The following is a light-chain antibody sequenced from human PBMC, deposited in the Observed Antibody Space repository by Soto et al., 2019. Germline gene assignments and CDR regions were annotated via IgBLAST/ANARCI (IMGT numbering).Light chain of an antibody. J-gene: IGKJ1*01. Sequence: EIVLTQSPGTLSLSPGERATLSCRASQSVSSSYLAWYQQKPGQSPRLLIYAASSRAPGIPDRFSGSGSGTVFTLAISRLEPEDFAVYYCHQYGSTPLTFDQGTKVEIK. CDR3: HQYGSTPLT. V-gene: IGKV3-20*01. CDR1: QSVSSSY. CDR2: AAS.